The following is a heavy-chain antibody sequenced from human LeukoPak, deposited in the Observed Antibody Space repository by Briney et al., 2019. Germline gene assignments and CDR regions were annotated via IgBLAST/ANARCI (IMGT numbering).Heavy chain of an antibody. V-gene: IGHV3-30*18. CDR1: GFTFSSNG. Sequence: PGESLRLSCAASGFTFSSNGMHWVRQAPGKGLEWVAVISFDGSNKYYADSVKGRFTISRDNSKNTLYLHMTSLRPDDTAVYYCAKTTGGWFDPWGQGILVTVSS. D-gene: IGHD4-17*01. CDR3: AKTTGGWFDP. CDR2: ISFDGSNK. J-gene: IGHJ5*02.